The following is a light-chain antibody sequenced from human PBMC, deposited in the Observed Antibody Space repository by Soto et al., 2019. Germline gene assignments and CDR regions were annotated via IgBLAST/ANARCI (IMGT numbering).Light chain of an antibody. CDR3: NSFRVNHLYV. J-gene: IGLJ1*01. Sequence: QSALTQPASVSGSPGQTITISCTGTSSDIDGYNAVSWYQHHPGKAPKLIIYEVTHRPAGISDRFSASKSGNTASLTISGLQAEDEADYYCNSFRVNHLYVFGTGTKVTVL. CDR2: EVT. V-gene: IGLV2-14*01. CDR1: SSDIDGYNA.